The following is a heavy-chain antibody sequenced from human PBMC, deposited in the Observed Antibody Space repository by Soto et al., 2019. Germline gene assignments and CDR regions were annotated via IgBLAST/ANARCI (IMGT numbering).Heavy chain of an antibody. D-gene: IGHD4-17*01. V-gene: IGHV3-21*02. J-gene: IGHJ3*02. CDR1: GFDFSYYT. CDR2: ISASRSHK. CDR3: ARLRSDAFDI. Sequence: EVQLVESGGRLVKPGESLRLSCVASGFDFSYYTMNWVRQAPGKRLEWVSAISASRSHKYSADSVRGLFPFSRDNATNSLYLQMNNLRVGDTAVYYCARLRSDAFDIWGQGTLVTVSS.